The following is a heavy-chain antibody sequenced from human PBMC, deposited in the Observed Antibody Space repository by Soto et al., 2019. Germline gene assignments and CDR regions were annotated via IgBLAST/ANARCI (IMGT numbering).Heavy chain of an antibody. J-gene: IGHJ4*02. D-gene: IGHD2-21*01. CDR2: IIPKLGSA. CDR3: ARGGDGYNFGAVY. CDR1: GGGNLRAYR. Sequence: QVQLVQSGAEVKEPGSSVKVSCKASGGGNLRAYRTTWVRRAPGQVLEWMGGIIPKLGSANYAQNFKGRVTITADESTNTVYMELRSLRSDDTAVYYGARGGDGYNFGAVYGGQGTPLTVSA. V-gene: IGHV1-69*01.